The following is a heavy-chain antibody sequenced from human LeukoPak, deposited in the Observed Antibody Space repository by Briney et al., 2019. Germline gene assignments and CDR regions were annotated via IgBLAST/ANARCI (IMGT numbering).Heavy chain of an antibody. CDR2: INQGGGET. CDR3: ARLLGDRTIYDH. D-gene: IGHD2-21*01. J-gene: IGHJ4*02. Sequence: GGSLRLSCAASGFTLRTCWMSWVRHAPGEGLEWGASINQGGGETYYVECVRGRFTISRENAMNSFFLPTNNLTVEDTAVYCCARLLGDRTIYDHWGQGTLVTVSS. CDR1: GFTLRTCW. V-gene: IGHV3-7*01.